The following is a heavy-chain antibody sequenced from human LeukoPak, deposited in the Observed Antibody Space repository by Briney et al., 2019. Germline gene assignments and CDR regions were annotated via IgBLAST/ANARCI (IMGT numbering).Heavy chain of an antibody. CDR1: GFTFRNYW. J-gene: IGHJ4*02. CDR3: ARDPTNGYCSGGTCSDY. D-gene: IGHD2-15*01. V-gene: IGHV3-7*03. Sequence: PSGSLSLSWPASGFTFRNYWTTCVRQAPGKGLEWVANIKEDGSEKYYVGSVKGRFTISRDDAENSLSLQMNSMRAEDTAVYYCARDPTNGYCSGGTCSDYWGQGTLVTVSS. CDR2: IKEDGSEK.